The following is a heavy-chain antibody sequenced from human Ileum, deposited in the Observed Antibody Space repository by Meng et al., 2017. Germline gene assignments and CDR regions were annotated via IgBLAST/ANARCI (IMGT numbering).Heavy chain of an antibody. CDR1: GITFSSYW. J-gene: IGHJ4*02. D-gene: IGHD6-13*01. CDR3: ATKRSGAAAIDY. CDR2: IKQDGSEK. Sequence: GESLKISCAASGITFSSYWMSWVRQAPGKGLEWVANIKQDGSEKYYVDSVKGRFTISRDNAKNSLYLQMNSLRAEDTAVYYCATKRSGAAAIDYWGQGTLVTGAS. V-gene: IGHV3-7*01.